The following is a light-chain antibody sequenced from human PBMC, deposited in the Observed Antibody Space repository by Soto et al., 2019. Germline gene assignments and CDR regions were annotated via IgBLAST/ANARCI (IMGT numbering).Light chain of an antibody. CDR1: QTTSSY. Sequence: DIQMTQSPSILSASVGDRVTITCRASQTTSSYLAWYQQKPGKAPKLLIYKASTLQSGVPSRFSGSGSGTEFTLTISSLQPDDFATYYCQQYNSYSETFGQGTKVDIK. CDR3: QQYNSYSET. J-gene: IGKJ1*01. V-gene: IGKV1-5*03. CDR2: KAS.